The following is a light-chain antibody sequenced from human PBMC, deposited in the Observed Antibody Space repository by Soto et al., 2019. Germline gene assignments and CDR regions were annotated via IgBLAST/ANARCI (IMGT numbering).Light chain of an antibody. J-gene: IGLJ1*01. Sequence: QSALTQPASVSGSPGQSITISCTGTSSDVGGYNYVSWYQQHPGKAPKLMIYEVSNRPSGVSNRFSGSTSGNTASLTISGLQAEDEADYYCSSYTSSSTLGFGTGTKVTVL. CDR1: SSDVGGYNY. V-gene: IGLV2-14*01. CDR2: EVS. CDR3: SSYTSSSTLG.